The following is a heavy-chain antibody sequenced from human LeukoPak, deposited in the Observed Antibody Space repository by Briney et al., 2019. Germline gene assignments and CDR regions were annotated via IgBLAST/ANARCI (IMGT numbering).Heavy chain of an antibody. J-gene: IGHJ4*02. CDR3: ARAITMVRGVIGFDY. V-gene: IGHV4-30-4*01. CDR1: GGSISSGDYY. CDR2: IYYSGST. D-gene: IGHD3-10*01. Sequence: SETLSLTCTVSGGSISSGDYYWSWIRQLPGKGLEWIGYIYYSGSTYYNPSLKSRVTISVDTSKNQFSLKLSSVTAADTAVYYCARAITMVRGVIGFDYWGQGTLVTVSS.